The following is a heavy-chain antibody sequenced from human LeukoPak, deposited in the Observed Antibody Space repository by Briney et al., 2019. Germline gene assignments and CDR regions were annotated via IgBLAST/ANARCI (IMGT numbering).Heavy chain of an antibody. CDR1: GFTFSSYG. Sequence: GGSLRLSCAASGFTFSSYGMHWVRQAPGKELEWVAVIWYDGSNKYYADSVKGRFTISRDNSKNTLYLQMNSLRAEDTAVYYCARDTGYYDSSGYSPDYWGQGTLVTVSS. CDR2: IWYDGSNK. J-gene: IGHJ4*02. CDR3: ARDTGYYDSSGYSPDY. V-gene: IGHV3-33*01. D-gene: IGHD3-22*01.